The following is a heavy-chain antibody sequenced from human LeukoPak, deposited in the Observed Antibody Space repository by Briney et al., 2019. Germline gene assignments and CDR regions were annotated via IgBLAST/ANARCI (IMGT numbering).Heavy chain of an antibody. V-gene: IGHV4-59*01. CDR1: GGSISSYY. J-gene: IGHJ6*02. D-gene: IGHD3-22*01. CDR3: ARKTLYYDSSGYSYYYYYGMDV. Sequence: PSETLSLTCTVSGGSISSYYWSWIRQPPGKGLEWIGYIYYSGSTNYNPSLKSRVTISVDTSKNQFSLKLSSVTAADTAVYYCARKTLYYDSSGYSYYYYYGMDVWGQGTTVTVSS. CDR2: IYYSGST.